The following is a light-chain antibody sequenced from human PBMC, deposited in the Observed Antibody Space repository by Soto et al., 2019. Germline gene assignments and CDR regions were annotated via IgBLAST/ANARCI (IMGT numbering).Light chain of an antibody. CDR2: DAS. J-gene: IGKJ4*01. CDR1: QSVSSY. Sequence: EIVLTQSPATLSLSPGERATLSCRASQSVSSYLAWYQQKPGQAPRLLIYDASNRATSIPARFSGSGSGTDFTLTISSLEPEDFALYYCQQRSNWPLTFGGGTKVEIK. CDR3: QQRSNWPLT. V-gene: IGKV3-11*01.